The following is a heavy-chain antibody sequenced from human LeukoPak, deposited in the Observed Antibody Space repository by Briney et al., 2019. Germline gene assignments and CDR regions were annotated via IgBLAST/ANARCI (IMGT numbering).Heavy chain of an antibody. CDR1: GGSFSGYY. Sequence: PSETLSLTCAVYGGSFSGYYWSWIRQPPGKGLEWIGEINHSGSTNYNPSLKSRVTISVDTSKNQFSLKLSSVTAADTAVHYCARGCTNGVCYPYYYYYGMDVWGQGTTVTVSS. D-gene: IGHD2-8*01. CDR2: INHSGST. J-gene: IGHJ6*02. V-gene: IGHV4-34*01. CDR3: ARGCTNGVCYPYYYYYGMDV.